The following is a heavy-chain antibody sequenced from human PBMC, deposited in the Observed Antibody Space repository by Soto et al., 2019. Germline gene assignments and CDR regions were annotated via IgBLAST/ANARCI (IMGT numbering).Heavy chain of an antibody. Sequence: EVQLLESGGTSVQPGGSLTLSCAASGFTFNNYAMSWVRQAAGKGLEWVSAVSGNGETTYYAESVKGRFTIARDDSKNTLYLQMNTLRVEDTAVYYCAKDKMGGSGSYNYYYFYYGMDVWGQGTTVTVS. D-gene: IGHD3-10*01. J-gene: IGHJ6*02. V-gene: IGHV3-23*01. CDR2: VSGNGETT. CDR3: AKDKMGGSGSYNYYYFYYGMDV. CDR1: GFTFNNYA.